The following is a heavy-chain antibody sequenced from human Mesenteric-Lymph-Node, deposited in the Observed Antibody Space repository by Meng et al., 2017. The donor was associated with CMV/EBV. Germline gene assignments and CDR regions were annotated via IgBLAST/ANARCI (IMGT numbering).Heavy chain of an antibody. Sequence: CAASGFTFSNYWMSWVRQAPGKGLEWVANIKQDGSEKYYVDSVKGRFTISRDNAKNSLYLQMNSLRAEDTAVHYCARDLGHFLWYFDLWGRGTLVTVSS. CDR3: ARDLGHFLWYFDL. D-gene: IGHD3-3*02. CDR2: IKQDGSEK. J-gene: IGHJ2*01. CDR1: GFTFSNYW. V-gene: IGHV3-7*04.